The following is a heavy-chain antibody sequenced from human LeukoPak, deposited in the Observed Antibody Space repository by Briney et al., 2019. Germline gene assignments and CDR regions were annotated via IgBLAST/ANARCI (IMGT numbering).Heavy chain of an antibody. V-gene: IGHV1-18*01. CDR1: GYTFTSYG. J-gene: IGHJ3*02. CDR2: ISGYSGNR. D-gene: IGHD3-10*01. Sequence: GASVKVSCKASGYTFTSYGISWVRQAPGQGLEWIGWISGYSGNRNYAQNLQGRVTMTTDTSTSIAYMEVRSLRSDDTAVYYCARAASGAARYRAFDIWGQGTMVTVSS. CDR3: ARAASGAARYRAFDI.